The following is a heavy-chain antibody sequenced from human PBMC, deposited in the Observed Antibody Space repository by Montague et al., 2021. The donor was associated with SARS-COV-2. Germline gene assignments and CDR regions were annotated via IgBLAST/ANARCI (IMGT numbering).Heavy chain of an antibody. CDR2: TYYRSKWNY. V-gene: IGHV6-1*01. CDR1: FSLFSLPRAA. Sequence: FSLSFSLFSLPRAAWNWIRQSPSRGLEWLGRTYYRSKWNYEYAVSLKSRITINPDTSKNQFSLQVKSMTPEDTAVYYCALAVAGRGGYDYWGQGTLVTVSS. CDR3: ALAVAGRGGYDY. J-gene: IGHJ4*02. D-gene: IGHD6-19*01.